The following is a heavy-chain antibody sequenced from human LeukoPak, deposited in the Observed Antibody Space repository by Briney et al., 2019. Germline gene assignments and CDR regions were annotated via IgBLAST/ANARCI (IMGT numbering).Heavy chain of an antibody. CDR3: ARSESTMTTWSMDY. V-gene: IGHV3-7*01. D-gene: IGHD5/OR15-5a*01. J-gene: IGHJ4*02. CDR1: GFIFSRYR. CDR2: IALDINER. Sequence: GGSLRLSCVVSGFIFSRYRMTWVRQAPGKGLEWVATIALDINERYYVDSVEGRFTISRDNAKNSVYLQMNSLRAEDTAVYYCARSESTMTTWSMDYWGQGTLVTVSS.